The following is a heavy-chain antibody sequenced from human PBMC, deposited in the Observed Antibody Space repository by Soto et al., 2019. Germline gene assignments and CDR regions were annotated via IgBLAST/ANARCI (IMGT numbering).Heavy chain of an antibody. CDR3: ATIILGSYINPGSDP. CDR2: FDPEDGET. V-gene: IGHV1-24*01. CDR1: GYTLTELS. J-gene: IGHJ5*02. Sequence: ASVKVSCKVSGYTLTELSMHWVRQAPGKGLEWMGGFDPEDGETIYAQKFQGRVTMTEDTSTDTAYMELSSLRSEDTAVYYCATIILGSYINPGSDPWGQGTPVTVSS. D-gene: IGHD3-16*01.